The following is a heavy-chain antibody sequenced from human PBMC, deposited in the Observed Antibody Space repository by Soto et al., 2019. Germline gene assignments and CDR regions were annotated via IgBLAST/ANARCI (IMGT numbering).Heavy chain of an antibody. CDR1: GFSLTSPGMC. D-gene: IGHD1-20*01. Sequence: SGPTLVNPTETLTLTCTFSGFSLTSPGMCVSWIRQPPGKALEWLALIERDDDDKYYSTSLKTRLTISKDTRKNQVVLTMANMDPADTCTYYCARSIRGPRRFNGMDVWGQGTTVTVSS. CDR2: IERDDDDK. J-gene: IGHJ6*02. CDR3: ARSIRGPRRFNGMDV. V-gene: IGHV2-70*13.